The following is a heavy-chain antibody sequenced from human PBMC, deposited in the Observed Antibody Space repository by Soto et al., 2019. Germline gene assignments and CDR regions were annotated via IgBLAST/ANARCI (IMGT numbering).Heavy chain of an antibody. CDR2: IYYSGST. Sequence: SETLSLTCAVSGGSISSYYWSWIRQPPGKGLEWIGYIYYSGSTNYNPSLKSRVSISVDTSKNQFSLKLSSVTAADTAVYYCARRYGGNFDYWGQGTLVTVSS. V-gene: IGHV4-59*01. CDR3: ARRYGGNFDY. CDR1: GGSISSYY. J-gene: IGHJ4*02. D-gene: IGHD1-26*01.